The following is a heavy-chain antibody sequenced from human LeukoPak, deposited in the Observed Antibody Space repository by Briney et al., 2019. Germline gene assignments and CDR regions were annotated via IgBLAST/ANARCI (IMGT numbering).Heavy chain of an antibody. CDR2: LNTGGNST. Sequence: PGGSLRLSCTASGFNFSNYWTHWVRQAPGKGLVWVSRLNTGGNSTIYADSVKGRFIISRDNAKSTLYLQMNSLRADDTGVYYCTREGAYDSGTYGAGDYWGQGTLVTVSS. D-gene: IGHD3-10*01. CDR1: GFNFSNYW. J-gene: IGHJ4*02. CDR3: TREGAYDSGTYGAGDY. V-gene: IGHV3-74*01.